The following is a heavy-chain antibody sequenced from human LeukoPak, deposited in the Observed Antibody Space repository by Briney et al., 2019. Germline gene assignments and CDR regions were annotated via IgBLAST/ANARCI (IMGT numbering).Heavy chain of an antibody. Sequence: ASVKVSCKASGYTFTGYYMHWVRQAPGQGLEWMGWINPNSGGTNYAQKFQGRVTMTRDTSISTAYMELSSLRSEDTAVYYCVLVTGIAAAGPDYWGQGTLVTVSS. CDR1: GYTFTGYY. CDR2: INPNSGGT. V-gene: IGHV1-2*02. D-gene: IGHD6-13*01. J-gene: IGHJ4*02. CDR3: VLVTGIAAAGPDY.